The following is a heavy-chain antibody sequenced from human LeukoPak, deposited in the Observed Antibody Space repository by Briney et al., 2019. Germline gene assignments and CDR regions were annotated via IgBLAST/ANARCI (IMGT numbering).Heavy chain of an antibody. V-gene: IGHV4-59*01. CDR2: IYYSGTT. D-gene: IGHD3-22*01. CDR3: ARSKVTYYYDAGGYYYFDY. CDR1: GGSITGSY. J-gene: IGHJ4*02. Sequence: SETLSLTCSVSGGSITGSYWSWIRQSPGKGLEWIGHIYYSGTTNYSPSPRSRVTISVDTSNKQFSLKLRSVTAADTAVYYCARSKVTYYYDAGGYYYFDYWGQGALVTVSS.